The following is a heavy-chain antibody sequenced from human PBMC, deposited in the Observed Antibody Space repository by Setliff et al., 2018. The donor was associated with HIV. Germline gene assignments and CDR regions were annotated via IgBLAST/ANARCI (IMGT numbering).Heavy chain of an antibody. CDR2: IHHSGSS. D-gene: IGHD4-4*01. V-gene: IGHV4-4*08. CDR1: GDSIITYY. Sequence: KTSETLSLTCTVSGDSIITYYWTWIRQPPGKGLEWIGYIHHSGSSDYTPSLRSRVTMSVDTSKNQFSLKLTSVTAADTAVYYCAREHDYSNYRRLDSWGQGILVTVS. CDR3: AREHDYSNYRRLDS. J-gene: IGHJ4*02.